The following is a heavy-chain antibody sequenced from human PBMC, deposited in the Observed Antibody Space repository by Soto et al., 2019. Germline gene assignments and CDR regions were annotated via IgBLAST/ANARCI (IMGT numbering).Heavy chain of an antibody. Sequence: SETLSLTCTVSGGSISSYYWSWIRQPPGKGLEWIGYIYYSGSTNYNPSLKSRVTISVDTSKNQFSLKLSSVTAADTAVYYCASHPGSYRRNWFDPWGQGTLVTVSS. CDR2: IYYSGST. J-gene: IGHJ5*02. D-gene: IGHD1-26*01. V-gene: IGHV4-59*01. CDR1: GGSISSYY. CDR3: ASHPGSYRRNWFDP.